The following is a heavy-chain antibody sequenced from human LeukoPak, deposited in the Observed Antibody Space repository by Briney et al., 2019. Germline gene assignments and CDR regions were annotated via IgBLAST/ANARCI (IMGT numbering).Heavy chain of an antibody. D-gene: IGHD5-12*01. CDR3: AGGGSGYDDARDY. V-gene: IGHV3-21*01. J-gene: IGHJ4*02. CDR2: ISSSSSYI. Sequence: GGSLRLSCAASGFTFSSYTMDWVRQAPGKGLEWVSSISSSSSYIYYADSVKGRFTISRDNAKNSLYLQMNSLRAEDTAVYYCAGGGSGYDDARDYWGQGTLVTVSS. CDR1: GFTFSSYT.